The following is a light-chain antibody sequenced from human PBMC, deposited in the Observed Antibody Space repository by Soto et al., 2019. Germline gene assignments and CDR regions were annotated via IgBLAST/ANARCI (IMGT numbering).Light chain of an antibody. CDR1: QSLLHSNGYNY. V-gene: IGKV2-28*01. J-gene: IGKJ4*01. Sequence: ESVMSQSPLSLSVTPGEPASISCRSSQSLLHSNGYNYLDWYLQKPGQSPQLLIYLGSFRAAGVPDRFSGSGSGPDFTLKISRVEAAAVVVYYCMQALQTPSFGGGTKVEIK. CDR2: LGS. CDR3: MQALQTPS.